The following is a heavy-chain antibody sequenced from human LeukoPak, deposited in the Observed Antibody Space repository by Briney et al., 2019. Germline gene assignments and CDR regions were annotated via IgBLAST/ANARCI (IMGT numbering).Heavy chain of an antibody. CDR2: ISGSGGST. D-gene: IGHD3-10*01. CDR3: AKVGTLWFGELLWFDP. CDR1: GFTFSSYA. Sequence: EGSLRLSCAASGFTFSSYAMSWVRQAPGKGLEWVSAISGSGGSTYYADSVKGRFTISRDNSKNTLYLQMNSLRAEDTAVYYCAKVGTLWFGELLWFDPWGQGTLVTVSS. J-gene: IGHJ5*02. V-gene: IGHV3-23*01.